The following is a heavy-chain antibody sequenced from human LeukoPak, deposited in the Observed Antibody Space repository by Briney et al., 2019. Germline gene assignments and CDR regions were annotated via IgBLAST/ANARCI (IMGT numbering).Heavy chain of an antibody. CDR3: AKNFGELSYQLT. D-gene: IGHD3-10*01. J-gene: IGHJ4*02. Sequence: PGRSLRLSCAASGFTFINYGMHWVRQAPGKGLEWVAVISYDGTNKYYADSAKGRFTISRDNSKNTLFLQMIRLRAEDTAVYYCAKNFGELSYQLTWGQGTLVTVSS. CDR1: GFTFINYG. CDR2: ISYDGTNK. V-gene: IGHV3-30*18.